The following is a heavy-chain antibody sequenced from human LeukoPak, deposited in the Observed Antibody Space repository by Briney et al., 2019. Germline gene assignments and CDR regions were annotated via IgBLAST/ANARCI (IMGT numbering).Heavy chain of an antibody. V-gene: IGHV4-38-2*01. J-gene: IGHJ6*04. CDR3: ARVLAVAGIYDGYYYYGMDV. CDR1: GYSISSGYY. Sequence: SETLSLTCAVSGYSISSGYYWGWIRQPPGKGLEWIGSIYHSGSTYYNPPLKSRVTISVDTSKNQFSLKLSSVTAADTAVYYCARVLAVAGIYDGYYYYGMDVWGKGTTVTVSS. CDR2: IYHSGST. D-gene: IGHD6-19*01.